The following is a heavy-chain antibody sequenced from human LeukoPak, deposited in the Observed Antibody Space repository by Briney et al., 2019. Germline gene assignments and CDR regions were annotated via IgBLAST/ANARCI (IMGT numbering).Heavy chain of an antibody. Sequence: PGGSLRLSCAASGFTFSSYWMHWVRQAPGKGLVWVSRINSDGSSTSYADSVKGRFTISRDNAKNTLYLQMNSLRAEDTAVYYCARAPPRSWDFDYWGQGTLVTVSS. J-gene: IGHJ4*02. CDR1: GFTFSSYW. V-gene: IGHV3-74*01. CDR3: ARAPPRSWDFDY. CDR2: INSDGSST. D-gene: IGHD6-13*01.